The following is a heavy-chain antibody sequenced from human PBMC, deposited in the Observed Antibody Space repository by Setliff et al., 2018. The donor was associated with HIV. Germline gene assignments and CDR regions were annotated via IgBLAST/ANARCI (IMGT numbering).Heavy chain of an antibody. Sequence: GGSLRLSCAASGFTFSNYDMHWVRQAPGKGLEWVAFVRYHGSDKYYADSVKGRFTTSRDNSKSTLYLQMNSLRPEDTAVYYCAKMHTAMDPDTFDIWGQGTMVTVSS. CDR3: AKMHTAMDPDTFDI. CDR1: GFTFSNYD. J-gene: IGHJ3*02. V-gene: IGHV3-30*02. CDR2: VRYHGSDK. D-gene: IGHD5-18*01.